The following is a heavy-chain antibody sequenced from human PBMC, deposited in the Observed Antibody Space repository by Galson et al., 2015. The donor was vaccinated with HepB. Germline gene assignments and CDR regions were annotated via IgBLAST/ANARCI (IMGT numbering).Heavy chain of an antibody. D-gene: IGHD2-2*01. J-gene: IGHJ5*02. Sequence: SVKVSCKASGGTFSSYAISWVRQAPGRGLEWMGGIIPIFGTANYAQKFQGRVTITADESTSTAYMELSSLRSEDTAVYYCARGSGSSTILPLTWGQGTLVTVSS. CDR1: GGTFSSYA. V-gene: IGHV1-69*13. CDR2: IIPIFGTA. CDR3: ARGSGSSTILPLT.